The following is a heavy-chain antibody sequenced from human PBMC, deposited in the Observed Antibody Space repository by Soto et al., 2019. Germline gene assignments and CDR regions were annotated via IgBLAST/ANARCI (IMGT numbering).Heavy chain of an antibody. CDR1: GDSISSYY. Sequence: SETLSLTCAVSGDSISSYYWSWIRQPAGKGLEWLGRVYIRGSTIYNPSLESRVAMSVDTSKNQFSLKLTSMTAADTAVYYCARGEYYGSGNYFDYWGQGTLVTVSS. CDR2: VYIRGST. CDR3: ARGEYYGSGNYFDY. D-gene: IGHD3-10*01. V-gene: IGHV4-4*07. J-gene: IGHJ4*02.